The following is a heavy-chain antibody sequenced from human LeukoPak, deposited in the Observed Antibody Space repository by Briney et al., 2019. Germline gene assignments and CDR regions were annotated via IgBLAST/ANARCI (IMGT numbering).Heavy chain of an antibody. CDR3: VTTGS. CDR1: GGSISSSNYY. Sequence: SETLSLTCTVSGGSISSSNYYWGWSRQPPGKGLEWIGSIYYSGNTYYNPSLKSRVTISVDTSKNQFSLRLSSVTAADTAMFYCVTTGSWGQGTLVTVSS. D-gene: IGHD3-10*01. J-gene: IGHJ1*01. CDR2: IYYSGNT. V-gene: IGHV4-39*01.